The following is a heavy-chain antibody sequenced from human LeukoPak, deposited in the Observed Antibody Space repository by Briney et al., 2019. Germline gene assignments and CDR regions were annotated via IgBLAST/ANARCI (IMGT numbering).Heavy chain of an antibody. J-gene: IGHJ4*02. CDR3: AISLHYYDSSGPLHY. V-gene: IGHV1-69*13. CDR2: IIPIFGTA. Sequence: SVKVSCKASGYTFTSYYMHWVRQAPGQGLEWMGGIIPIFGTANYAQKFQGRVTITADESTSTAYMELSSLRSEDTAVYYCAISLHYYDSSGPLHYWGQGTLVTVSS. CDR1: GYTFTSYY. D-gene: IGHD3-22*01.